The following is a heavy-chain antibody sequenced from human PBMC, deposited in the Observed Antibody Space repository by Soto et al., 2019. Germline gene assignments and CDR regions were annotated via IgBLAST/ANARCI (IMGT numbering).Heavy chain of an antibody. CDR1: GFSFSAYE. V-gene: IGHV3-48*03. J-gene: IGHJ4*02. CDR2: ISSSGNTI. CDR3: ARSPFLECN. D-gene: IGHD3-3*02. Sequence: QPVGSLRLSCAASGFSFSAYEMNWVRQAPGKGLEWVSYISSSGNTIYYADSVKGRFTISRDNAKNSLFLQMNSLRVEDTAFYYCARSPFLECNWAQGTLVTVSS.